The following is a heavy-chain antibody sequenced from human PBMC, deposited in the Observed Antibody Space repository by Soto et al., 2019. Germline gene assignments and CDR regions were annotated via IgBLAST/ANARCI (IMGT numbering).Heavy chain of an antibody. D-gene: IGHD6-6*01. CDR3: AHPGGQLVQFDN. J-gene: IGHJ4*02. CDR2: IWFDATIE. Sequence: QVQLVESGGGVVQPGRSLRLSCAASGFTFSSYDIHWVRQAPGKGLEWVASIWFDATIENYADSVKGRFTIYRENSKDTVYLQMSSLRVEDTAIYSCAHPGGQLVQFDNWGQGTLVTVSS. CDR1: GFTFSSYD. V-gene: IGHV3-33*01.